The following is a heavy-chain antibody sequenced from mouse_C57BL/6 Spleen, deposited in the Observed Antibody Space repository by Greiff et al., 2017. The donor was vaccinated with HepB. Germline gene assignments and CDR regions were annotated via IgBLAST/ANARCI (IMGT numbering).Heavy chain of an antibody. J-gene: IGHJ4*01. Sequence: EVHLVESEGGLVQPGSSMKLSCTASGFTFSDYYMAWVRQVPEKGLEWVANINYDGSSTYYLDSLKSRFIISRDNAKNILYLQMSSLKSEDTATYYCAREGYDYEDYAMDYWGQGTSVTVSS. CDR3: AREGYDYEDYAMDY. CDR1: GFTFSDYY. D-gene: IGHD2-4*01. V-gene: IGHV5-16*01. CDR2: INYDGSST.